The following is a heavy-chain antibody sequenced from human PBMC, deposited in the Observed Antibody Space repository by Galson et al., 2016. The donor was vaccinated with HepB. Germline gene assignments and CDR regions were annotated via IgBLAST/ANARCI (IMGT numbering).Heavy chain of an antibody. V-gene: IGHV1-69*13. CDR2: VIYLYETS. D-gene: IGHD5-24*01. J-gene: IGHJ4*02. CDR3: VRDGIEMATVHYFEY. Sequence: SVKVSCKATGGIFGSYAISWLRQAPGQGLEWMGGVIYLYETSHYAEKFQGRISITSDESTRTVYMELSSLRSDDTAVYYCVRDGIEMATVHYFEYWGQGTQVTVSS. CDR1: GGIFGSYA.